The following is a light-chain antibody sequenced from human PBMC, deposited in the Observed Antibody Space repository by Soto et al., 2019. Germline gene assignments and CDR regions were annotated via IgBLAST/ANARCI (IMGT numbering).Light chain of an antibody. CDR1: QTVITY. CDR2: DAT. J-gene: IGKJ4*01. V-gene: IGKV3-11*01. CDR3: KPRGT. Sequence: EFVLTQSPATLSLSPGERATLSCRASQTVITYLAWYQQKPGQAPRLLIFDATKRVTGIPARFSGSGSGTDFTLPISSLEPEDFAVYYCKPRGTFGGGTKVEIK.